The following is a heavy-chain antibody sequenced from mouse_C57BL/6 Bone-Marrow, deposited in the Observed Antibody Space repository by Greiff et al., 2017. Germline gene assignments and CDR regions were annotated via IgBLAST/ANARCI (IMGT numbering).Heavy chain of an antibody. CDR3: AIDNDIWYFDV. V-gene: IGHV14-2*01. CDR2: IDPEDGET. J-gene: IGHJ1*03. D-gene: IGHD2-3*01. Sequence: VQLQQSGAELVKPGASVKLSCTASGFNINDYYMHWVKQRTEQGLEWIGRIDPEDGETKYAQKFKGKATITADTSSNTAYLQLSSLTSEDTAVYYCAIDNDIWYFDVWGTGTTVTVSS. CDR1: GFNINDYY.